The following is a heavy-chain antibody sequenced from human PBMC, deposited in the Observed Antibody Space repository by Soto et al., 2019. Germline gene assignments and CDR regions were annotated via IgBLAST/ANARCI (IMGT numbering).Heavy chain of an antibody. J-gene: IGHJ6*02. CDR3: ARVSGSYYYGMDV. CDR2: IYYSGST. Sequence: TSETLSLTCTVSGGSISNDYWSWIRPSPGKGLEWIGYIYYSGSTNYNSSLKSRVIISLDTSKNQFSLKLSSVTAADTAVYYCARVSGSYYYGMDVWGQGTTVTVSS. V-gene: IGHV4-59*08. CDR1: GGSISNDY.